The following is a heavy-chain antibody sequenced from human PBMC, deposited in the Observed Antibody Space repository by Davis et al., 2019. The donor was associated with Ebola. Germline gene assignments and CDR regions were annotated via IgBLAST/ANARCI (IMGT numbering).Heavy chain of an antibody. CDR1: GFTFSSYA. CDR2: ISYDGDNK. CDR3: VRGGSRGGDY. Sequence: PGGSLRLSCAASGFTFSSYAMHWVRQAPGQGLEWVAIISYDGDNKYYADSVKGPFTISRDNAKNSLYLQMNSLRVDDTAVYYCVRGGSRGGDYWGQGTLATVSS. J-gene: IGHJ4*02. V-gene: IGHV3-30-3*01. D-gene: IGHD3-16*01.